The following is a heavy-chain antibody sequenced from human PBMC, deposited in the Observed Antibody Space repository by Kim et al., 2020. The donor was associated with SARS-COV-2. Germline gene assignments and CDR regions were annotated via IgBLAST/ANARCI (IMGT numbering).Heavy chain of an antibody. CDR3: ARGSGYLD. CDR2: RGST. V-gene: IGHV4-59*09. Sequence: RGSTNYNPSLKSRVTISVDTSKNQFSLKLSSVTAADTAVYYCARGSGYLDWGQGTLVTVSS. D-gene: IGHD5-12*01. J-gene: IGHJ4*02.